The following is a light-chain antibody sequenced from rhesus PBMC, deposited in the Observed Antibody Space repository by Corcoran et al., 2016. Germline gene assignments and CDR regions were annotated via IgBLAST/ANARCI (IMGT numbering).Light chain of an antibody. Sequence: DIVMTQTPLSLPVTPGEPASISCRSSQSLLHSNGYSYLFWYLQRPGESPQLLIYLGSIRDSGVPDRFSATGSVTDFTLKISRVEAAEVGVYYCLQDIQVPLTFGGGTKVEIK. CDR1: QSLLHSNGYSY. CDR2: LGS. J-gene: IGKJ4*01. V-gene: IGKV2-78*01. CDR3: LQDIQVPLT.